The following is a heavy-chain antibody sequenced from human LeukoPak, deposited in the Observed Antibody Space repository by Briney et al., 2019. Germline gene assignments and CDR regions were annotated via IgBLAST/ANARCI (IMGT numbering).Heavy chain of an antibody. CDR1: GVSISSGGYS. D-gene: IGHD3-16*01. V-gene: IGHV4-30-2*01. J-gene: IGHJ4*02. Sequence: ASETLSLTCAVSGVSISSGGYSWSWLRQPPGKGLEWIGYIYHSGSTYYNPSLKSRVTISVDRSKNQFSLKLSSVTAADTAVYYCARGDYYFDYWGQGTLVTVSS. CDR3: ARGDYYFDY. CDR2: IYHSGST.